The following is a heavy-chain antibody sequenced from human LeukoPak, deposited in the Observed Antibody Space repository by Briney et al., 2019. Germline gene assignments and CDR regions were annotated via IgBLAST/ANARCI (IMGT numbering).Heavy chain of an antibody. CDR3: ARGDSVVTAAY. V-gene: IGHV3-53*01. CDR2: IYSGGST. J-gene: IGHJ4*02. D-gene: IGHD2-21*02. CDR1: GFTVSRYY. Sequence: TGGSLRLSCAASGFTVSRYYISWVRQAPGKGLEWVSVIYSGGSTYYADSVKGRFTIPRDNSKNTLYLQMNSLRAEDTAVYYCARGDSVVTAAYWGQGTLVTVSS.